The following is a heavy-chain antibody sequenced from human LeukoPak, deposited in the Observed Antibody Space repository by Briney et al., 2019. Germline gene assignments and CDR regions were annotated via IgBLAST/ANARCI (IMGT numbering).Heavy chain of an antibody. CDR2: IYSGGST. J-gene: IGHJ4*02. V-gene: IGHV3-66*02. D-gene: IGHD3-3*01. CDR3: ARVSSYDFWSGGLGY. Sequence: GGSLRLSCAASGFTVSSNYMSWVRLAPGKGLEWVSVIYSGGSTYYADSVKGRFTISRDNSKNTLYLQMNSLRAEDTAVYYCARVSSYDFWSGGLGYWGQGTLVTVSS. CDR1: GFTVSSNY.